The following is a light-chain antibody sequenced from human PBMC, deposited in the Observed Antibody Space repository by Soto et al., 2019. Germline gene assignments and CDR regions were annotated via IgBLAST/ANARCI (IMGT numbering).Light chain of an antibody. Sequence: DIQMTQSPSTLSGSVGDRVTITCRASQTISSWLAWYQQKPGKAPNLLIYAASSLQSGVPPRFSGSGSGTDFTLTITSLQPEDSATYYCQQSYSTPLAFGHGTKVEIK. CDR2: AAS. J-gene: IGKJ1*01. CDR1: QTISSW. V-gene: IGKV1-39*01. CDR3: QQSYSTPLA.